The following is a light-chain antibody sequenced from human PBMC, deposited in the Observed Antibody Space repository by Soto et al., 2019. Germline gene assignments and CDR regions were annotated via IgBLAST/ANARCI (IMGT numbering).Light chain of an antibody. CDR3: QHYNNWPPWT. J-gene: IGKJ1*01. CDR1: QSVSSN. Sequence: EIVMTQSPATLSVSPGERATLSCRASQSVSSNLAWYQQKPGQAPRLLIYGASTRATGIPARFSGSGSGTEFTLTINILQSEDFAVYYCQHYNNWPPWTFGQGTKVEIK. V-gene: IGKV3-15*01. CDR2: GAS.